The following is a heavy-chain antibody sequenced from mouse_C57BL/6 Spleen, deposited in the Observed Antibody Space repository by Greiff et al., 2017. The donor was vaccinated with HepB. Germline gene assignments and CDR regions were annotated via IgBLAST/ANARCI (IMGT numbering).Heavy chain of an antibody. J-gene: IGHJ2*01. V-gene: IGHV1-64*01. CDR2: IHPNSGST. CDR1: GYTFTSYW. D-gene: IGHD1-1*01. Sequence: QVQLQQPGAELVKPGASVKLSCKASGYTFTSYWMHWVKQRPGQGLEWIGMIHPNSGSTNYNEKFKSKATLTVDKSSSTAYMQLSSLTSEDSAVYYCARREYGSSPYYFDYWGQGTTLTVSS. CDR3: ARREYGSSPYYFDY.